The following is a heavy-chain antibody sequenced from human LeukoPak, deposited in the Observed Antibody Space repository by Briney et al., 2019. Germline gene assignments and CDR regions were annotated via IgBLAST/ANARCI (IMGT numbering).Heavy chain of an antibody. V-gene: IGHV3-30-3*01. Sequence: GGSLRLSCAASGFTFSSYAMHWVRQAPGKGLEWVAVISYDGSNKYYADSVKGRFTISRDNAKNSLYLQMNSLRAEDTAVYYCAGNRIAAAGTDYYYYYYMDVWGKGTTVTVSS. D-gene: IGHD6-13*01. CDR1: GFTFSSYA. CDR2: ISYDGSNK. CDR3: AGNRIAAAGTDYYYYYYMDV. J-gene: IGHJ6*03.